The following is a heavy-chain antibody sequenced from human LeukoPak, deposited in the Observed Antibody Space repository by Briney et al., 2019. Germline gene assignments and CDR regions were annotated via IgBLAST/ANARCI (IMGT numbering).Heavy chain of an antibody. V-gene: IGHV3-30*18. CDR2: ISYDGSSI. CDR3: AKETSASGTRDAFDI. Sequence: GGSLRLSCAASGFTFSSYGMHWVRQAPGKGLECMAVISYDGSSIYYIDSVKGRFTISRDNSENTLYLQMNSLRAEDTAVYYCAKETSASGTRDAFDIWGQGTMVTVSS. J-gene: IGHJ3*02. CDR1: GFTFSSYG. D-gene: IGHD3-10*01.